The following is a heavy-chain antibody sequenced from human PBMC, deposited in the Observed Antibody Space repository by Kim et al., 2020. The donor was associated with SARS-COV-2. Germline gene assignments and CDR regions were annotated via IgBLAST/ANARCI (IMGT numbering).Heavy chain of an antibody. CDR3: ARLPSYRSTWFRSYYGLDV. V-gene: IGHV4-39*01. J-gene: IGHJ6*02. CDR2: LYYTGST. D-gene: IGHD6-13*01. CDR1: GGSISSSSHY. Sequence: SETLSLTCNVSGGSISSSSHYWGWIRQPPGKGLELIGSLYYTGSTYYNPSLKSRVTMSIDTSKRQFSLKLNSVTAADTAVYYCARLPSYRSTWFRSYYGLDVWGQGTTVPVSS.